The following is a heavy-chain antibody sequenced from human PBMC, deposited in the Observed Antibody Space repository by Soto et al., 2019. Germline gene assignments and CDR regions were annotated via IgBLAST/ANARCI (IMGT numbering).Heavy chain of an antibody. CDR1: GFTFDDYA. CDR3: AKDGGSVAHPMDV. CDR2: ISWNSGSI. V-gene: IGHV3-9*01. D-gene: IGHD6-19*01. Sequence: EVQLVESGGGLVQPGRSLRLSCAASGFTFDDYAMHWVRQAPGKGLEWVSGISWNSGSIGYADSVKGRFTISRDNAKNSLYLQMNSLRAEDTALYYCAKDGGSVAHPMDVWGQGTTVTVSS. J-gene: IGHJ6*02.